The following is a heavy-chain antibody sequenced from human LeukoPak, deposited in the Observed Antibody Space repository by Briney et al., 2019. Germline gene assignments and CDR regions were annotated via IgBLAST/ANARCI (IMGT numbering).Heavy chain of an antibody. Sequence: GGSLRLSCAVSGFTFSTYSMNWVCQAPGKGLEWVSYISSSSTIYYADSVKGRFTISRDNAENSLYLQMNSLGDEDTAVYYCAKDSDYYHSSGYYYAYFQHWGQGTLVTVSS. D-gene: IGHD3-22*01. V-gene: IGHV3-48*02. CDR2: ISSSSTI. CDR3: AKDSDYYHSSGYYYAYFQH. J-gene: IGHJ1*01. CDR1: GFTFSTYS.